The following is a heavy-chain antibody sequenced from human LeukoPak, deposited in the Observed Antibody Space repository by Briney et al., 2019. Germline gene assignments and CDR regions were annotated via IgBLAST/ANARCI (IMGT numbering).Heavy chain of an antibody. CDR3: ARGYSGYYYMDV. D-gene: IGHD2-15*01. CDR2: IYYSGST. J-gene: IGHJ6*03. Sequence: SETLSLTCTVSGGSISSYYWSWIRQPPGKGPEWIGYIYYSGSTNYNPSLKSRVTISVDTSKNQFSLKLSSVTAADTAVYYCARGYSGYYYMDVWGKGTTVTVSS. V-gene: IGHV4-59*01. CDR1: GGSISSYY.